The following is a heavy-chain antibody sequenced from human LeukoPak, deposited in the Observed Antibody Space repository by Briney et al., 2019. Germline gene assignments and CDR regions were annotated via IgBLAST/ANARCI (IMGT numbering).Heavy chain of an antibody. J-gene: IGHJ4*02. V-gene: IGHV3-7*01. CDR2: INEDGSNK. D-gene: IGHD6-19*01. CDR1: GFSFSNHY. Sequence: PGGSLRLSCTAPGFSFSNHYMRWIRQAPGKGLEWVANINEDGSNKWHLGSVKGRFTVSRDNARNSLYLQMNSLRVEDTAVYYCTRVIVAVPGYFDYFDFWGQGVLVPVSS. CDR3: TRVIVAVPGYFDYFDF.